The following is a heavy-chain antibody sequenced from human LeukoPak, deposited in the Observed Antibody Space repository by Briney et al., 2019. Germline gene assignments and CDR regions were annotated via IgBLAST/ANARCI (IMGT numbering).Heavy chain of an antibody. CDR3: ARGFGELLPVS. J-gene: IGHJ5*02. CDR2: ISHSGST. Sequence: PGGSLRLSCAASGFTVSSNYMSWVRQPPGKGLEWIGEISHSGSTNYNPSLKSRVTISIDKSKNQFSLKLRSVTAADTAVYYCARGFGELLPVSWGQGTLVTVSS. CDR1: GFTVSSNY. V-gene: IGHV4-4*02. D-gene: IGHD3-10*01.